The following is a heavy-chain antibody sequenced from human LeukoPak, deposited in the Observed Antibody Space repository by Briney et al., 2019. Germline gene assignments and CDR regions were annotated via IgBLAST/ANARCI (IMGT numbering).Heavy chain of an antibody. D-gene: IGHD3-10*01. CDR1: GGSISSYY. CDR2: IYFSGKT. CDR3: ARVRYGSGETFDY. Sequence: SETLSLNCTVSGGSISSYYWSWIRQPPGRRLDWIGYIYFSGKTNYNPSLKSRVTISVDTFKNQFFLNLTSVTAADTAFYYCARVRYGSGETFDYWGQGTLVTVSS. J-gene: IGHJ4*02. V-gene: IGHV4-59*01.